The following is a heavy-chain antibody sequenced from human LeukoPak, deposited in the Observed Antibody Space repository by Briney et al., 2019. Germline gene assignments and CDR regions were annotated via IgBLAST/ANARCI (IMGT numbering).Heavy chain of an antibody. Sequence: SETLSLTCTVSGGSISSYYWSWIRQPAGKGLEWVGRTYTSGSTNYHPSLKSRVTMSVDTSKNQFSLKLSSVTAADTAVYYCARDPGPYCGGDCSFDYWGQGTLVTVSS. V-gene: IGHV4-4*07. CDR2: TYTSGST. CDR1: GGSISSYY. J-gene: IGHJ4*02. D-gene: IGHD2-21*02. CDR3: ARDPGPYCGGDCSFDY.